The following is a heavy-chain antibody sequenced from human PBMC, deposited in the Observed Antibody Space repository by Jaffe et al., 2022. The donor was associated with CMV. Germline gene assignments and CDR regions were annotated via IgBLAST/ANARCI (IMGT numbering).Heavy chain of an antibody. D-gene: IGHD2-21*01. J-gene: IGHJ4*02. V-gene: IGHV3-15*01. CDR2: IKSKTDGGTT. CDR1: GFTFSNAW. CDR3: TTDLWSGDGFFDY. Sequence: EVQLVESGGGLVKPGGSLRLSCAASGFTFSNAWMSWVRQAPGKGLEWVGRIKSKTDGGTTDYAAPVKGRFTISRDDSKNTLYLQMNSLKTEDTAVYYCTTDLWSGDGFFDYWGQGTLVTVSS.